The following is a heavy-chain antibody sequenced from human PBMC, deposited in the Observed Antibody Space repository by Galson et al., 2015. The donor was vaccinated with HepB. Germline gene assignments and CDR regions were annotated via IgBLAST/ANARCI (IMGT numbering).Heavy chain of an antibody. CDR1: GFTFSNAW. V-gene: IGHV3-15*01. J-gene: IGHJ6*02. CDR3: TTDLGDSSSYYYYYGMDV. CDR2: IKSKTDGGTT. D-gene: IGHD6-6*01. Sequence: SLRLSCAASGFTFSNAWMSWVRQAPGKGLEWVGRIKSKTDGGTTDYAAPVKGRFTISRDDSKNTLYLQMNSLKTEDTAVYYCTTDLGDSSSYYYYYGMDVWGQGTTVTVSS.